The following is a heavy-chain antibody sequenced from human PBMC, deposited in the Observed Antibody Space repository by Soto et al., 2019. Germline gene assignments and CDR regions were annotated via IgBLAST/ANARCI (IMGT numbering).Heavy chain of an antibody. CDR2: MNPNSGNT. V-gene: IGHV1-8*01. Sequence: ASVKVSCKASGYTFTSYDINWVRQATGQGLEWMGWMNPNSGNTGYAQKFQGRVTMTRNTSISTAYMELSSLRSEDTAVYYCARVPRITMVRGARALGMDVWGQGTTVTVSS. CDR1: GYTFTSYD. CDR3: ARVPRITMVRGARALGMDV. J-gene: IGHJ6*02. D-gene: IGHD3-10*01.